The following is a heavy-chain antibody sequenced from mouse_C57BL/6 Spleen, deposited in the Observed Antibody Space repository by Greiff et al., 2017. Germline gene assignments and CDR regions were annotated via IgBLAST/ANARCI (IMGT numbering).Heavy chain of an antibody. CDR1: GYSITSGYD. CDR3: ARGRNWREFAY. J-gene: IGHJ3*01. Sequence: EVQLVESGPGMVKPSQSLSLTCTVTGYSITSGYDWHWIRHFPGNKLEWMGYISYSGSTNYNPSLKSRISITHDTSKNHFFLKLNSVTTEDTATYYCARGRNWREFAYWGQGTLVTVSA. D-gene: IGHD4-1*01. CDR2: ISYSGST. V-gene: IGHV3-1*01.